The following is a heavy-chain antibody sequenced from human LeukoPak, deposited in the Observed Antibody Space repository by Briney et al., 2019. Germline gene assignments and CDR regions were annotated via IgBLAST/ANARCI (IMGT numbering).Heavy chain of an antibody. D-gene: IGHD5-12*01. CDR2: IYSGGYT. CDR3: ARGGAQTLFDY. V-gene: IGHV3-53*01. CDR1: GFTVSTNF. J-gene: IGHJ4*02. Sequence: GGSLRLSCAASGFTVSTNFMSWVRQAPGKGLEWVSRIYSGGYTDFADSLKGRFTISRDNAKNSLYLQMNSLRAEDTAVYYCARGGAQTLFDYWGQGTVVTVSS.